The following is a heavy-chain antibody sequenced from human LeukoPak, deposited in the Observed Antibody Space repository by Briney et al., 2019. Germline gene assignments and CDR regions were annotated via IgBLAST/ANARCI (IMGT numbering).Heavy chain of an antibody. D-gene: IGHD3-22*01. CDR1: GITLSNYG. J-gene: IGHJ4*02. CDR2: LSGSGGST. Sequence: GGSLRLSCAVSGITLSNYGMTWVRQAPGKGLEWVAGLSGSGGSTNYADSVKGRFTISRDNAKNTLYLQMDSLRAEDTAVYFCAKRGVVIRVILVGFHKEAYYFDSWGQGVLVTVSS. V-gene: IGHV3-23*01. CDR3: AKRGVVIRVILVGFHKEAYYFDS.